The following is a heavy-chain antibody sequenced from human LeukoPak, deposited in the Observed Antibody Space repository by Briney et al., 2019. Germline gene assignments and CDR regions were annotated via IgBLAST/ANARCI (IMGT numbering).Heavy chain of an antibody. V-gene: IGHV1-46*01. D-gene: IGHD5-12*01. CDR1: GYTFTSYY. Sequence: ASVKVSCKASGYTFTSYYMHRVRQAPGQGLEWMGIINPSGGNTSYAQKFQGRVTMTRDMSTSTVYMELSSLRAEDTAVYYCAREHSGYDFPGRDYYYMDVWGKGTTVTVSS. CDR2: INPSGGNT. CDR3: AREHSGYDFPGRDYYYMDV. J-gene: IGHJ6*03.